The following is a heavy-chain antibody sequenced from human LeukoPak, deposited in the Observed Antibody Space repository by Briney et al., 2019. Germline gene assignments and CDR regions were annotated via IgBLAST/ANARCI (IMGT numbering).Heavy chain of an antibody. Sequence: ASVKVSCKASGYTFTSYAMHWVRQAPGQRLEWMGWINAGNGNTKYSQKFQGRVTITRDTSASTAYMELSSLRSEDTAVYYCARDRLRRGWHAPFDYWGKGTLVTVSS. CDR3: ARDRLRRGWHAPFDY. V-gene: IGHV1-3*01. CDR1: GYTFTSYA. CDR2: INAGNGNT. D-gene: IGHD6-19*01. J-gene: IGHJ4*02.